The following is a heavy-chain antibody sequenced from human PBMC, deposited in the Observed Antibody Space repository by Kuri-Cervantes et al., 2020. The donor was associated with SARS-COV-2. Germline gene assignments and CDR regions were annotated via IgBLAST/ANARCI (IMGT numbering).Heavy chain of an antibody. J-gene: IGHJ4*02. CDR3: TRERGMSRKSSGY. CDR2: IYHTGGT. CDR1: GGSISSYY. Sequence: SETLSLTCTVSGGSISSYYWSWIRQSPGKGLEWLGEIYHTGGTNYNPSLKSRISISVATTKNQFSLRLKSVTAADTAVYFCTRERGMSRKSSGYWGQGTLVTVSS. D-gene: IGHD3-10*01. V-gene: IGHV4-34*01.